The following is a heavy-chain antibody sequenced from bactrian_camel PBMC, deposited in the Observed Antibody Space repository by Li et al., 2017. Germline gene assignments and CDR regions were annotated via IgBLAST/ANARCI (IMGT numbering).Heavy chain of an antibody. CDR1: GNNIRTYF. D-gene: IGHD1*01. J-gene: IGHJ4*01. V-gene: IGHV3S53*01. CDR2: MDSIGSE. Sequence: HVQLVESGGGSVLAGGSLRLSCVASGNNIRTYFVGWFRQAPGKEREGIAIMDSIGSETYADSVKGRVTISKDNAKNTVDLHMVSLKPEDTAMYYCAADFPRRRAPRLVDVLYLAYKGRGTQVTVS.